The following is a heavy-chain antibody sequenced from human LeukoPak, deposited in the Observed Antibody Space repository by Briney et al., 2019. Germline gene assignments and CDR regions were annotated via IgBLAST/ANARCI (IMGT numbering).Heavy chain of an antibody. Sequence: KPSETLSLTCAVYGGSFSGYYWSWIRQPPGKGLEWIGYIYYSGSTYHNPSLKSRVTISVDTSKNQFSLKLSCVTAADTAVYYCARETGVVVAATNPLTRGQGTLVTVSS. J-gene: IGHJ4*02. CDR2: IYYSGST. CDR1: GGSFSGYY. V-gene: IGHV4-30-4*01. D-gene: IGHD2-15*01. CDR3: ARETGVVVAATNPLT.